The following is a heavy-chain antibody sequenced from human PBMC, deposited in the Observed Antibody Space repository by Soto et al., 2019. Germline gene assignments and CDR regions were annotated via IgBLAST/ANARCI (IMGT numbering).Heavy chain of an antibody. CDR2: VYYSGST. V-gene: IGHV4-39*01. CDR1: GGSISSRSYY. CDR3: ARLCLLPYGFYHFDD. D-gene: IGHD3-22*01. J-gene: IGHJ4*02. Sequence: SETLSLTCTVSGGSISSRSYYWGWIRQPPGKGLEWIGCVYYSGSTYYNPSLKSRVTISLDTSKNQFSLKLTSVTAADTAVYSCARLCLLPYGFYHFDDWGQGTLVTVSS.